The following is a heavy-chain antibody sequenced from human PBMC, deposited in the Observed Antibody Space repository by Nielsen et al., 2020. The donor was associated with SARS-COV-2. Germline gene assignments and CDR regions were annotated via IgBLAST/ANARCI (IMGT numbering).Heavy chain of an antibody. CDR2: FYRGVGI. V-gene: IGHV3-53*01. CDR1: GFNVSQNY. J-gene: IGHJ3*02. Sequence: GESLKISCAVSGFNVSQNYMSWVRQAPGMRLEWLSMFYRGVGISYADSVKGRFTISRDNSKNTLYLQMYSLRVEDTAMYYCARSNLPSGFRAFDMWGQGTMATVSS. CDR3: ARSNLPSGFRAFDM. D-gene: IGHD4-11*01.